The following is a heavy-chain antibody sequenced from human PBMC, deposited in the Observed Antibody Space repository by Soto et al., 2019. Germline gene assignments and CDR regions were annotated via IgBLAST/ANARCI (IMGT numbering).Heavy chain of an antibody. Sequence: GGSLLVSCAASGFTFSDYYMTWIRQAPGKGLDLLSYISPGGDIISYADSVKGRFTVSRDNGKKSLHLQMNGLRDEDTAMYYCTRDTRILDYWGQGTLVTVSS. CDR1: GFTFSDYY. CDR2: ISPGGDII. CDR3: TRDTRILDY. V-gene: IGHV3-11*01. J-gene: IGHJ4*02.